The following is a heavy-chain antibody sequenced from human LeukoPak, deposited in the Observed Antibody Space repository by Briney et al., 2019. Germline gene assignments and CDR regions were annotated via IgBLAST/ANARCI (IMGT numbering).Heavy chain of an antibody. D-gene: IGHD5-12*01. CDR1: GGAISSGGYY. V-gene: IGHV4-31*03. Sequence: QTLSLTCTVSGGAISSGGYYWSWIRQHTGKGLEWLGYIDYSGSAYYKPSLKSRVTISVDTSNNQFSLKVRSATAADTAVYYCARDRYQRGGYSGYDRFDYWGQGILVTVSS. CDR3: ARDRYQRGGYSGYDRFDY. CDR2: IDYSGSA. J-gene: IGHJ4*02.